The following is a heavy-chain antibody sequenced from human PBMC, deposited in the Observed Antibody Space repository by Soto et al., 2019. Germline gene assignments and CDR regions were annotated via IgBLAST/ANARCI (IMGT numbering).Heavy chain of an antibody. D-gene: IGHD6-6*01. CDR3: ARDFKQLAYMDV. V-gene: IGHV3-33*01. CDR2: IWYDGSNK. CDR1: GFTFSSYG. Sequence: GGSLRLSCAASGFTFSSYGMHWVRQAPGKGLEWVAVIWYDGSNKYYADSVKGRFTISRDNSKNTLYLQMNSLRAEDTAVYYCARDFKQLAYMDVWGKGTTVTVSS. J-gene: IGHJ6*03.